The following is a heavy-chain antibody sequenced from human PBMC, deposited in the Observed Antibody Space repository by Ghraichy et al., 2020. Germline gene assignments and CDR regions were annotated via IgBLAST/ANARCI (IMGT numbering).Heavy chain of an antibody. CDR3: ARGPGFNY. CDR1: GFTFSSYA. CDR2: ISGSGGNT. J-gene: IGHJ4*02. V-gene: IGHV3-23*01. D-gene: IGHD7-27*01. Sequence: GGSLRLSCAVSGFTFSSYAMSWVRQAPGKGLEWVAIISGSGGNTYYADSVKGRFTIARDNSKYTLYLEMNSLRAEDPAVYFCARGPGFNYWGQGTLVPVSS.